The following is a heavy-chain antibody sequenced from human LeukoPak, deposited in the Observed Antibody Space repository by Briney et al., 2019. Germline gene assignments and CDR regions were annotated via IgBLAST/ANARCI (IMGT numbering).Heavy chain of an antibody. V-gene: IGHV3-9*01. CDR1: GFTFDDYA. CDR2: ISWNSGSI. Sequence: GGSLRLSCAASGFTFDDYAMHWVRQAPGKGLEWVSGISWNSGSIGYADSVKGRFTIPRDNAKNSLYLQMNSLRAEDTALYYCAKGRELWFGFDYWGQGTLVTVSS. J-gene: IGHJ4*02. D-gene: IGHD3-10*01. CDR3: AKGRELWFGFDY.